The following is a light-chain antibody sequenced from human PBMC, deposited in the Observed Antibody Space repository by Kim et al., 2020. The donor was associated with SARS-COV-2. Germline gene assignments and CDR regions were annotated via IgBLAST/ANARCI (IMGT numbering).Light chain of an antibody. CDR3: QQYIGHPYT. J-gene: IGKJ2*01. V-gene: IGKV1-5*03. Sequence: DIQMTQSPSTLSAFVGDRVTFTCRASQNILTWLAWYRQTPGKPPNLLIYEASTLEGGVPSRFSGSGSGTEFTLTITSLQPDDVGTYYCQQYIGHPYTFGQGTKLEI. CDR2: EAS. CDR1: QNILTW.